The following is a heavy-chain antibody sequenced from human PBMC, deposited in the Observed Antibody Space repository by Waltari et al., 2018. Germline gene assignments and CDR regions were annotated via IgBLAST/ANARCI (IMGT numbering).Heavy chain of an antibody. D-gene: IGHD4-17*01. Sequence: QVQLQQWGAGLLKPSETLSLTCAVYGGSFSGYYWSWIRQPPGKGLEWIGEINHSGSTNYTPSLKSRVTISVDTSKNQFSLKLSSVTAADTAVYYCARGQSKTRAYGDYNRWGQGTLVTVSS. J-gene: IGHJ4*02. CDR3: ARGQSKTRAYGDYNR. CDR1: GGSFSGYY. V-gene: IGHV4-34*01. CDR2: INHSGST.